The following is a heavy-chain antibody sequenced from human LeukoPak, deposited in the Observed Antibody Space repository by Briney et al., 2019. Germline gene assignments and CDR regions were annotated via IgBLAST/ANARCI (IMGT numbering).Heavy chain of an antibody. CDR2: ISYSGST. CDR1: GGSVSSGNYY. CDR3: ARQWLVPSGFDP. V-gene: IGHV4-61*01. J-gene: IGHJ5*02. Sequence: SETLSLTCTVSGGSVSSGNYYWSWIRQPPGKGLEWIGYISYSGSTNYNPSLKSRVTISVDTSKNQFSLKLSSVTAADTAVYYCARQWLVPSGFDPWGQGTLVTVSS. D-gene: IGHD6-19*01.